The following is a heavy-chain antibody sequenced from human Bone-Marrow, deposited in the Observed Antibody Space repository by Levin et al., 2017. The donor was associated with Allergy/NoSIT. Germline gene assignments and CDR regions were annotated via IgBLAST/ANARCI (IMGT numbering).Heavy chain of an antibody. CDR2: IYYSRST. D-gene: IGHD3-3*01. CDR3: ARSGSLAAITGYYFDS. Sequence: SETLSLTCSVSGGSINSGDHFWSWVRQPPGTGLEWIGYIYYSRSTSYSPSLKSRLTISVDTSKNQFSLKLNSVTAADTAGYFCARSGSLAAITGYYFDSWGQGTLVTVSS. V-gene: IGHV4-30-4*02. CDR1: GGSINSGDHF. J-gene: IGHJ4*02.